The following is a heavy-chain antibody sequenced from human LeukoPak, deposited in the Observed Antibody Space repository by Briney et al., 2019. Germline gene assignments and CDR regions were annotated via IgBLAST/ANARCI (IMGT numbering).Heavy chain of an antibody. CDR1: GFTFSSYG. Sequence: GGSLRLSCAASGFTFSSYGMHWVRQAPGKGLEWVAVIWYDGSNKYYADSVKGRFTISRDNSKNTLYLQMNSLRAEDTAVYYCAGGTLDIAAADLDYWGQGTLVTVSS. D-gene: IGHD6-13*01. J-gene: IGHJ4*02. CDR2: IWYDGSNK. CDR3: AGGTLDIAAADLDY. V-gene: IGHV3-33*01.